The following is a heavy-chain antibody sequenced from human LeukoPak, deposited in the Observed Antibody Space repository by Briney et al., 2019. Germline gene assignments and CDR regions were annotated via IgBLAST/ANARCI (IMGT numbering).Heavy chain of an antibody. CDR2: MNPNSGNT. V-gene: IGHV1-8*01. CDR1: GYTFTSYD. D-gene: IGHD7-27*01. J-gene: IGHJ6*03. Sequence: GASVKVSCKASGYTFTSYDINWVRQATGQGLEWMGWMNPNSGNTGYAQKFQGRVTMTRNTSISTAYMELSSLRSEDTAVYYCARGRRWGRYLYYYYYMDVWGKGTTVTVSS. CDR3: ARGRRWGRYLYYYYYMDV.